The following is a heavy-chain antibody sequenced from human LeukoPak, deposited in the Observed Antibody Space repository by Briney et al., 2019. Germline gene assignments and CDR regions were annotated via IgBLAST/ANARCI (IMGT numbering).Heavy chain of an antibody. V-gene: IGHV4-59*01. CDR3: ARVITRIVGDMAIRN. D-gene: IGHD1-26*01. Sequence: SETLSLTCTVSGGSISSYYWSWIRQPPGKGLEWIGYIYYSGSTNYNPSLKSRVTISVDTSKNQFSLKLSSVTAADTAVYYCARVITRIVGDMAIRNWGQGTLVTVSS. CDR2: IYYSGST. J-gene: IGHJ4*02. CDR1: GGSISSYY.